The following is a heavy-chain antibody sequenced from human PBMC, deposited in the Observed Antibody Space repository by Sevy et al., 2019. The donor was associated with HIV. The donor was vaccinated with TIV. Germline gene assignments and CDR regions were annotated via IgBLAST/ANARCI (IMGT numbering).Heavy chain of an antibody. D-gene: IGHD6-19*01. CDR2: ISGSGGST. CDR1: GFTFSSYA. CDR3: ANLGLGWLVSYFDY. Sequence: GGSLRLSCAASGFTFSSYAMSWVRQAPGKGLEWVSAISGSGGSTYYADSVKGRFTISRDNSKNTLYLQMNSLRAEDTAVYDCANLGLGWLVSYFDYWGQGTLVTVSS. V-gene: IGHV3-23*01. J-gene: IGHJ4*02.